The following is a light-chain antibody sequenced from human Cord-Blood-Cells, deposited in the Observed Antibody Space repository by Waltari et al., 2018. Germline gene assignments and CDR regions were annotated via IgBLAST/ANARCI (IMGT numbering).Light chain of an antibody. CDR1: QRVSSY. CDR2: DAS. V-gene: IGKV3-11*01. Sequence: EIVLTQSPATLSLSPGERATLSCRASQRVSSYLAWYQQKPGQAPRLLIYDASNSATGIPARFSGSGSGTDFTLTIGSLEPEDFAVYYCQQRSNWPPYTFGQGTKLEIK. J-gene: IGKJ2*01. CDR3: QQRSNWPPYT.